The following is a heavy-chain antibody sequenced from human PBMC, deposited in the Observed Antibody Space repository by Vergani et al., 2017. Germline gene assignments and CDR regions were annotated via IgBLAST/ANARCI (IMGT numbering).Heavy chain of an antibody. CDR2: IIPILGIA. J-gene: IGHJ1*01. D-gene: IGHD4-17*01. CDR1: GGTFSSYT. V-gene: IGHV1-69*08. CDR3: ARDGRMDLYGDYVPTSAEYFPH. Sequence: QVQLVQSGAEVKKPGSSVKVSCKASGGTFSSYTISWVRQAPGQGLEWMGRIIPILGIANYAQKFQGRVTITADKSTSTAYMELSSLRSEDTAVYYCARDGRMDLYGDYVPTSAEYFPHWGQGTLVTVSS.